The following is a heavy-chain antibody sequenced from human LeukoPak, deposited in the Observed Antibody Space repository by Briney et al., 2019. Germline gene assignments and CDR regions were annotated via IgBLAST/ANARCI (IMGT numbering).Heavy chain of an antibody. V-gene: IGHV1-2*02. CDR2: INPNSGGT. D-gene: IGHD2-2*01. Sequence: ASVKVSCKASVYTFTGYYMHWVRQAPGQGLEWMGWINPNSGGTNYAQKFQGRVTMTRDTSISTAYMELSRLRSDDTAVYYCARDLGVVRAFDIWGQGTMVTVSS. CDR1: VYTFTGYY. CDR3: ARDLGVVRAFDI. J-gene: IGHJ3*02.